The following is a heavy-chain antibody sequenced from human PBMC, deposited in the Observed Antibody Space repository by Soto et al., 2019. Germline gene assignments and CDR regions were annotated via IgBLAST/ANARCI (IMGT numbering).Heavy chain of an antibody. Sequence: GESLKISCAASGFTFSSYAMSWVRQAPGKGLEWVSAISGSGGSTYYADSVKGRFTISRDNSKNTLYLQMNSLRAEDTAVYYCARYCPNGVCYTNYYYGMDVWGQGTTVTVSS. CDR3: ARYCPNGVCYTNYYYGMDV. CDR2: ISGSGGST. D-gene: IGHD2-8*01. J-gene: IGHJ6*02. CDR1: GFTFSSYA. V-gene: IGHV3-23*01.